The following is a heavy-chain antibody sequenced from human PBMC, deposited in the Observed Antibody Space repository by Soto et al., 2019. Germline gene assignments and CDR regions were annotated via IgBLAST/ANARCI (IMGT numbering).Heavy chain of an antibody. CDR1: GFTFGTTD. D-gene: IGHD3-10*01. J-gene: IGHJ5*02. CDR2: IDGSGGIT. CDR3: VKNSGWFNT. Sequence: GGSLRLSCAASGFTFGTTDMSWVRQAPGEGLEWVSTIDGSGGITYYADSVKGRFAISRDNSRNTVYLQMNSLRGDDTALYYCVKNSGWFNTWGQGALVTVSS. V-gene: IGHV3-23*01.